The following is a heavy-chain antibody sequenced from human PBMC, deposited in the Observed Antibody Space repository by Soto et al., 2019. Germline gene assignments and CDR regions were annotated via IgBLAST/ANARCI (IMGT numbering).Heavy chain of an antibody. D-gene: IGHD6-13*01. V-gene: IGHV4-39*01. CDR2: IYYSGST. Sequence: SETLSLTCTVSGGSISSSSYYWGWIRQPPGKGLEWIGSIYYSGSTYYNPSLKSRVTISVDTSKNQSSLKLSSVTAADTAVYYCARLPYLLLYSSSWYGAFDIWGQGTMVTVSS. CDR3: ARLPYLLLYSSSWYGAFDI. J-gene: IGHJ3*02. CDR1: GGSISSSSYY.